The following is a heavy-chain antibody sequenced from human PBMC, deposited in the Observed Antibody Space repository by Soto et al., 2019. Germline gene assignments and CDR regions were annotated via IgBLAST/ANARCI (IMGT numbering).Heavy chain of an antibody. J-gene: IGHJ4*02. Sequence: QVQLVESGGGVVRPGTSLRLSCAATGFSFSAHGMHWVRQAPGKGLEWLAVINDGSEEGYADSVRGRFTISSDKARNILYLQMDNLRAEVLALYYCARDGRFVDNGLDHWGQGTLVTVSS. CDR1: GFSFSAHG. D-gene: IGHD1-1*01. CDR2: INDGSEE. CDR3: ARDGRFVDNGLDH. V-gene: IGHV3-33*01.